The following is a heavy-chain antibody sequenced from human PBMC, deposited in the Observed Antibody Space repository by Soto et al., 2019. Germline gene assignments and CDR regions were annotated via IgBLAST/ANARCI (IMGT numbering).Heavy chain of an antibody. V-gene: IGHV3-23*01. J-gene: IGHJ4*02. CDR2: LSGSGGTT. CDR1: GVTFSNYA. D-gene: IGHD3-10*01. CDR3: AKQRADYGSGADTFYFDS. Sequence: EVQLLESGGGLVQPGGSLRLSCTVSGVTFSNYAMNWVRQAPGKGLEWVSSLSGSGGTTYYADSVKGRFIISRDNSKNTLYPLMNSLRAEDTALYYCAKQRADYGSGADTFYFDSWGQGALVTASS.